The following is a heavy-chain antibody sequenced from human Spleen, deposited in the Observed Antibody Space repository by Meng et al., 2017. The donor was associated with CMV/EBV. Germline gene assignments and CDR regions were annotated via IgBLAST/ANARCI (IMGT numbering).Heavy chain of an antibody. D-gene: IGHD1-1*01. CDR1: GFTFSDYY. J-gene: IGHJ5*01. V-gene: IGHV3-11*01. CDR2: LSNSGRTI. Sequence: SGFTFSDYYMTWIRPAPGKGLEWVSYLSNSGRTIYYTDSAKGRFAISRDNAKRSLYLQMNSLRAEDTAVYYCARSARRGTSTWFDSWGQGSLVTVSS. CDR3: ARSARRGTSTWFDS.